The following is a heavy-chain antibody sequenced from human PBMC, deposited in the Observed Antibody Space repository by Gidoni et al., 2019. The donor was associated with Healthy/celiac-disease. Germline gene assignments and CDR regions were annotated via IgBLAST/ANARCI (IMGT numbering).Heavy chain of an antibody. D-gene: IGHD3-16*02. CDR1: GFTFSSYA. J-gene: IGHJ6*02. V-gene: IGHV3-30*04. Sequence: QVQLVESGGGVVQPGRSLRLSCAASGFTFSSYAMHWVRPAPGKGLEWVAVISYDGSNKYYADSVKGRFTISRDNSKNTLYLQMNSLRAEDTAVYYCARDGYYDYVWGSYRYTNYYYGMDVWGQGTMVTVSS. CDR2: ISYDGSNK. CDR3: ARDGYYDYVWGSYRYTNYYYGMDV.